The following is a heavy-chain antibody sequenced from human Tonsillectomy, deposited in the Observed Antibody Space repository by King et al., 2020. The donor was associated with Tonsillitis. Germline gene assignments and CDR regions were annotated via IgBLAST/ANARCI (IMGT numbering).Heavy chain of an antibody. J-gene: IGHJ2*01. CDR2: IKQDGSEK. D-gene: IGHD3-16*02. V-gene: IGHV3-7*01. CDR1: GFTFSSYW. Sequence: QLVQSGGGLAQPGGSLRLSCAASGFTFSSYWMSWVRQAPGKGLEWVANIKQDGSEKYYVDSVKGRFTISRDNAKNSLYLQMNSLRAEDTAVYYCARLARYYDYVWGSYRWYFDLWGRGTLVTVSS. CDR3: ARLARYYDYVWGSYRWYFDL.